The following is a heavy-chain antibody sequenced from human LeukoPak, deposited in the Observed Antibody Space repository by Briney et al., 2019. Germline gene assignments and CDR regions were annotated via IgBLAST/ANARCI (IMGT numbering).Heavy chain of an antibody. J-gene: IGHJ3*02. CDR3: ARTTRSWYEDNDAFDI. CDR2: INAGNGNT. D-gene: IGHD6-13*01. CDR1: AYTFTIYT. V-gene: IGHV1-3*01. Sequence: GASVKVSCKASAYTFTIYTIHWVRQAPGQRLEWMGWINAGNGNTRYSQNFQGRVTITRDTSATTAYMELSSLGSEDTAVYYCARTTRSWYEDNDAFDIWGQGTTVTVSS.